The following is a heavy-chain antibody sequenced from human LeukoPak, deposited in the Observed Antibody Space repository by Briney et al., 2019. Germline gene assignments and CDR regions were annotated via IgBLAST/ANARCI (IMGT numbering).Heavy chain of an antibody. CDR1: GFTFSSYT. Sequence: GGSLRLSCAASGFTFSSYTMNWVRQAPGKGLEWVSSINSSSNYIDYADSVKGRFTISRDNARNSLYLQMNSLRAEDTAVYYCARETELGYWGQGTLVTVPS. D-gene: IGHD6-6*01. CDR3: ARETELGY. J-gene: IGHJ4*02. CDR2: INSSSNYI. V-gene: IGHV3-21*01.